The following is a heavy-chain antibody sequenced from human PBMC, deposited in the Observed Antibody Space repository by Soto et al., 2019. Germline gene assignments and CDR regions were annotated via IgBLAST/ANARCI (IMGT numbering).Heavy chain of an antibody. J-gene: IGHJ4*02. D-gene: IGHD3-9*01. CDR2: IYHSGST. V-gene: IGHV4-4*02. Sequence: SETLSLTCAVSGGSISSSNWWGWVRQPPGKGLEWIGEIYHSGSTNYNPSLKSRVTISVDKSKNQFSLKLSSVTAADTAVYYCASKNDWRHRFAYWGQGTLVTVSS. CDR1: GGSISSSNW. CDR3: ASKNDWRHRFAY.